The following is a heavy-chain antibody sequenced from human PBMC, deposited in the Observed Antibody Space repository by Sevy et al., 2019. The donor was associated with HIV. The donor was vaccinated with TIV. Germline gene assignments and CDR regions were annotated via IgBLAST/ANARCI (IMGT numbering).Heavy chain of an antibody. CDR3: AKYDYGDYVGWFDP. CDR2: PIPSFGAA. V-gene: IGHV1-69*13. Sequence: ASVKVSCKASGGTFSSYGISWVRQAPGQGLEWMGGPIPSFGAANYRRNFKGRVTITADESTSTAYMELSSLRSEDTAVYYCAKYDYGDYVGWFDPWGQGTLVTVSS. CDR1: GGTFSSYG. D-gene: IGHD4-17*01. J-gene: IGHJ5*02.